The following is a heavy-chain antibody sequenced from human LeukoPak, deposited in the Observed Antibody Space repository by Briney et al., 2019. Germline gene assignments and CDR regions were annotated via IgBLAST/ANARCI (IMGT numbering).Heavy chain of an antibody. CDR2: IYYSGST. J-gene: IGHJ4*02. CDR3: ASGYSSSADFDY. V-gene: IGHV4-31*03. CDR1: GGSISSGGYY. Sequence: SETLSLTCTVSGGSISSGGYYWSWIRQHPGKGLEWIGYIYYSGSTYYNPSLKSRVTISVDTSKNQFSLKLSSVIAADTAVYYCASGYSSSADFDYWGQGTLVTVSS. D-gene: IGHD6-6*01.